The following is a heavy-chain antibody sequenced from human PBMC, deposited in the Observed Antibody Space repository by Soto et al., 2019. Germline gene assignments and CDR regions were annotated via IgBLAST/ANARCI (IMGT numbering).Heavy chain of an antibody. CDR3: ARSSRISDGSAGDY. Sequence: QVQLQESGPGLVKSSETLSLTCSVSGGSVSSGNYYWSWVRQPPGKGLEWIGYMYNSGSTTYNPSLKSRVTISVDTSKNQFSLRLSSVTAADTAIYYCARSSRISDGSAGDYWGQGTLVTVSS. CDR2: MYNSGST. J-gene: IGHJ4*02. CDR1: GGSVSSGNYY. V-gene: IGHV4-61*01. D-gene: IGHD2-15*01.